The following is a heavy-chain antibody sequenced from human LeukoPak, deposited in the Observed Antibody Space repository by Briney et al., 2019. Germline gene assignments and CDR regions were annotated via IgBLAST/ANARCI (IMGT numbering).Heavy chain of an antibody. Sequence: PGGSLRLSCAASGFTFSNAWMSWVRQAPGKGLAWVGRIKSKTDGGTTDYAAPVKGRFTISRDDSKNTLYLQMNSLKSEDTAVYYCTTGEAYSSGHFDYWGQGTLVTVSS. J-gene: IGHJ4*02. CDR1: GFTFSNAW. D-gene: IGHD6-19*01. V-gene: IGHV3-15*01. CDR3: TTGEAYSSGHFDY. CDR2: IKSKTDGGTT.